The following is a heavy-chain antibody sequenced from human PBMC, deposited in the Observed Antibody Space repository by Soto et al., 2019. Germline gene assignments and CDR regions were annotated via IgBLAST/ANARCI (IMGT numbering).Heavy chain of an antibody. CDR3: ARDHRSYSGSYSYVY. Sequence: GASLKVSCRASGYTFTSYYMHWVRQAPGQGLEWMGIINPSGGSTSYAQKFQGRVTMTRDTSTSTVYMELSSLRSEDTAVYYCARDHRSYSGSYSYVYWGQGTLVTV. CDR1: GYTFTSYY. D-gene: IGHD1-26*01. V-gene: IGHV1-46*01. CDR2: INPSGGST. J-gene: IGHJ4*02.